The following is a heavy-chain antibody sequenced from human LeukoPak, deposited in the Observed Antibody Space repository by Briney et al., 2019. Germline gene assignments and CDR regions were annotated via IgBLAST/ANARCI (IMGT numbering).Heavy chain of an antibody. V-gene: IGHV4-4*07. D-gene: IGHD3-3*01. CDR1: GGSLNSYY. CDR2: MYTSGST. Sequence: SETLSLTCSVSGGSLNSYYWSWIRQPAGKGLEWIGRMYTSGSTNYNPSLKSRVTMSVDTSKNQFSLKLSSVTAADTAVYFCARVLDRDYFDYWGQGTLVTVSS. J-gene: IGHJ4*02. CDR3: ARVLDRDYFDY.